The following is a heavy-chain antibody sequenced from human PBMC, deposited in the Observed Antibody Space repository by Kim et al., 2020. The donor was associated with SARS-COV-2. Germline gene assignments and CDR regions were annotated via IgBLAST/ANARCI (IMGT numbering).Heavy chain of an antibody. Sequence: SVKGRVTIARDNSKNTLYLQMNSLRAEDTAVDYCAKDSPGIAAAGGPLDYWGQGTLVTVSS. V-gene: IGHV3-30*02. J-gene: IGHJ4*02. CDR3: AKDSPGIAAAGGPLDY. D-gene: IGHD6-13*01.